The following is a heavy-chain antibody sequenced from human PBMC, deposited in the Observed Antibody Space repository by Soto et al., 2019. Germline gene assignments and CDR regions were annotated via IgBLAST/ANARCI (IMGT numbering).Heavy chain of an antibody. V-gene: IGHV3-7*04. CDR3: ARENYFDY. CDR2: IKQDGSEK. CDR1: GFTFRSYW. J-gene: IGHJ4*02. Sequence: GGSLRLPCAASGFTFRSYWMGWVRQVPGKGLEWVANIKQDGSEKNYVDSVKGRFTISRDNAKNSLYLQMNSLRGEDTAVYYCARENYFDYWGQGTLVTVSS.